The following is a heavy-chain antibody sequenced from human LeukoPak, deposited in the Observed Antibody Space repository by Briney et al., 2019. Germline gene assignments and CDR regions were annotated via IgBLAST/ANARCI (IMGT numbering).Heavy chain of an antibody. CDR2: ISWNSGSI. D-gene: IGHD4-17*01. V-gene: IGHV3-9*01. CDR1: GFTFDDYA. J-gene: IGHJ4*02. CDR3: AKSGGLRTYYFDY. Sequence: SLRLSCAASGFTFDDYAMHWVRQAPGKGLEWVSGISWNSGSIGYADSVKGRFTISRDNAKNSLYLQMNSLRAEDTALYYCAKSGGLRTYYFDYWGQGTLVTVSS.